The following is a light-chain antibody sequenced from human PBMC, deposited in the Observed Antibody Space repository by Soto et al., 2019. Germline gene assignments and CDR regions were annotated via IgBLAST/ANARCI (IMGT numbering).Light chain of an antibody. CDR1: RDVGNC. J-gene: IGKJ4*02. CDR2: DAS. V-gene: IGKV1-33*01. Sequence: DIQLTQSPSSLSASVGDRVTIPCQASRDVGNCLNWYPQKAGRAPKILIQDASNLETGVPSRFSGSGSGKYCSFTITSLQPEDVATYYCQQCRDVPLTFGGGTKVDIK. CDR3: QQCRDVPLT.